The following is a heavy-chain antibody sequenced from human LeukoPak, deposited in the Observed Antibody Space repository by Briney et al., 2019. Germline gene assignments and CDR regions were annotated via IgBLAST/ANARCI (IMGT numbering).Heavy chain of an antibody. V-gene: IGHV3-30-3*01. J-gene: IGHJ4*02. D-gene: IGHD6-19*01. CDR1: GFTFSSYA. CDR2: ISYDGSNK. Sequence: QSGGSLRLSCAASGFTFSSYAMHWVRQAPGKGLEWVAVISYDGSNKYYADSVKGRFTISRDNSKNTLYLQMNSLRAEDTAVYYCARDTSGWYRGLDYWGQGTLVTVSS. CDR3: ARDTSGWYRGLDY.